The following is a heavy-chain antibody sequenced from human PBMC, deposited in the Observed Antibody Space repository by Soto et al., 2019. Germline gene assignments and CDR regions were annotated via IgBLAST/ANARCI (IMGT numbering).Heavy chain of an antibody. J-gene: IGHJ4*02. V-gene: IGHV3-23*01. CDR1: GFSFVNYA. Sequence: GGSLRLSCAASGFSFVNYAMNWVRQAPGKGLEWVSGLSGSGTSTYYADSVKGRFTISRDNSKNTLYLQMNSLRAEDTAVYYCAREGVITDSRWNYFDYWGQGTLVTVS. CDR2: LSGSGTST. CDR3: AREGVITDSRWNYFDY. D-gene: IGHD3-22*01.